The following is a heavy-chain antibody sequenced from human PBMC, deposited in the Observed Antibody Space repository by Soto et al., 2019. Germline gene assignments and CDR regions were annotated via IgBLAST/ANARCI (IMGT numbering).Heavy chain of an antibody. CDR2: TYYRSKWYN. J-gene: IGHJ6*03. CDR3: ARAGYDRNLYYYYYYMDV. V-gene: IGHV6-1*01. Sequence: SQTLSLTGAIAGDSVSSNSAAWNWIRQSPSRGLEWLGRTYYRSKWYNDYAVSVKSRITINPDTSKNQFSLQLNSVTPEDTAVYYCARAGYDRNLYYYYYYMDVWGKGTTVTVSS. CDR1: GDSVSSNSAA. D-gene: IGHD5-12*01.